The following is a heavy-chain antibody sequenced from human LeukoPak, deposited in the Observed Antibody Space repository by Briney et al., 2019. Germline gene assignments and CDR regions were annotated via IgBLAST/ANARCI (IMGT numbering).Heavy chain of an antibody. CDR1: GYTFTGYY. V-gene: IGHV1-46*01. CDR2: INPSGGST. J-gene: IGHJ3*02. Sequence: ASVKVSCKASGYTFTGYYMHWVRQAPGQGLEWMGIINPSGGSTSYAQKFQGRVTMTRDMSTSTVYMELSSLRSEDTAVYYCARGRTNVVVAAFDAFDIWGQGTMVTVSS. D-gene: IGHD2-21*01. CDR3: ARGRTNVVVAAFDAFDI.